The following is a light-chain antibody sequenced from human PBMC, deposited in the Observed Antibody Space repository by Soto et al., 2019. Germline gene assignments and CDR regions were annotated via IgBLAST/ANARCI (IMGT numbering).Light chain of an antibody. CDR2: DVS. V-gene: IGLV2-14*01. Sequence: QSALTQPASVSGSPGQSITISCTGTSSDVGGYNYVSWYQQHPGKAPKLMIYDVSNRPSGVSNRFSGSKSGNTASLNISGVQAEDEADYYSSSYTSSSLVFGGGTKLTVL. CDR1: SSDVGGYNY. J-gene: IGLJ2*01. CDR3: SSYTSSSLV.